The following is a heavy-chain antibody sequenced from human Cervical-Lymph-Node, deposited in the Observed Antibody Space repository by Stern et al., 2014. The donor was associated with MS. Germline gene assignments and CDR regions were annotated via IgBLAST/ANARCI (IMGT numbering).Heavy chain of an antibody. Sequence: VQLVQSGAEVKKPGASGKVSCKASGYTFTSYYMHWVRQAPGQGLEWMGIINPSRGSTSYAQKFQGRVTMTRDTSTSTVYMELSSLRSEDTAVYYCARGRAIAVGFDYWGQGTLVTVSS. J-gene: IGHJ4*02. CDR1: GYTFTSYY. CDR2: INPSRGST. CDR3: ARGRAIAVGFDY. D-gene: IGHD6-19*01. V-gene: IGHV1-46*01.